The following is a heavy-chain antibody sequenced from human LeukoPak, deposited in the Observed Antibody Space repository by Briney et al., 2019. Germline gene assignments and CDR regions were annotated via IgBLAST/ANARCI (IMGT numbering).Heavy chain of an antibody. V-gene: IGHV1-2*06. CDR1: GYTFTVYY. Sequence: ASVKVSCQASGYTFTVYYLHWVRQAPGQGLEWTGRINPNTGGTNYAQKFQGRVTMTRDTSISTAYMELGRLRSDDTAVYYCAREKGSGLYWFDPWGQGTLVTVSS. CDR2: INPNTGGT. CDR3: AREKGSGLYWFDP. J-gene: IGHJ5*02. D-gene: IGHD1-14*01.